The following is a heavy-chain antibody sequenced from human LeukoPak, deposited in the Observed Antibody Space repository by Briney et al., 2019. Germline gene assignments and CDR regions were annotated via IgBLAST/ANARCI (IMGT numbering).Heavy chain of an antibody. D-gene: IGHD3-16*02. V-gene: IGHV4-4*02. CDR3: ARGRGDYVWGSYRGNWFDP. J-gene: IGHJ5*02. Sequence: SETLSLTCAVSGGSISSSNWWSWVRQPPGKGLEWIGEIYHSGSTNYNPSLKSRVTISVDKSKNQFSLKLSSVTAADTAVYYCARGRGDYVWGSYRGNWFDPWGQGTPVTVSS. CDR1: GGSISSSNW. CDR2: IYHSGST.